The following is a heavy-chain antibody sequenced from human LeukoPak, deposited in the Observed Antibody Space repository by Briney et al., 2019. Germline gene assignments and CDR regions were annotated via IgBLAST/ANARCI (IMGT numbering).Heavy chain of an antibody. J-gene: IGHJ5*02. CDR1: GFTFDDYG. CDR3: ARALSRVRRWFDP. Sequence: GSLRLSCAASGFTFDDYGMSWVRQAPGKGLEWIGEINHSGSTNYNPSLKSRVTISVDTSKNQFSLKLSSVTAADTAVYYCARALSRVRRWFDPWGQGTLVTVSS. V-gene: IGHV4-34*01. CDR2: INHSGST.